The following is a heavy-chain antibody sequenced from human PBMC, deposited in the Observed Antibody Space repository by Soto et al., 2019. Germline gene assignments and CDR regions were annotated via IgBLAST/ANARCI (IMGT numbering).Heavy chain of an antibody. V-gene: IGHV4-38-2*01. CDR1: GYSINSDDY. CDR3: AKKGYYPSGKINLFDS. J-gene: IGHJ4*02. CDR2: VDHSGRT. Sequence: KTAETLSLTCAVSGYSINSDDYWGWIRQPPGKGLEWIGSVDHSGRTYYSPSLRSRLTIFIDTSKNQFSLRLTSVTAADTAMYFCAKKGYYPSGKINLFDSWGPGTLVTVSS. D-gene: IGHD3-10*01.